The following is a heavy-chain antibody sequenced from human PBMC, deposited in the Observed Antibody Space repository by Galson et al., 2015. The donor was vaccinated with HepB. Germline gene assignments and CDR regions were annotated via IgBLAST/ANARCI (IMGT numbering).Heavy chain of an antibody. D-gene: IGHD3-10*01. CDR3: AKDRMPYGSGTYYYYGMDV. J-gene: IGHJ6*02. Sequence: SLRLSCAASGFTFSSYGMHWVRQAPGKGLEWVAVISYDGSNKYYADSVKGRFTISRDNSKNTLYLQMNSLRAEDTAVYYCAKDRMPYGSGTYYYYGMDVWGQGTTVTVSS. CDR1: GFTFSSYG. V-gene: IGHV3-30*18. CDR2: ISYDGSNK.